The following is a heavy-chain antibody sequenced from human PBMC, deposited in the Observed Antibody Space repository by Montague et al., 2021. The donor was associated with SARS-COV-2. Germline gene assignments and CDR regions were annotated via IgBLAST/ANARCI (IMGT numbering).Heavy chain of an antibody. D-gene: IGHD3-10*01. CDR2: VSYRGST. CDR1: GGSMSSYH. CDR3: ARDVRYYYDQ. Sequence: SETLSLTCSVSGGSMSSYHWVWIRQPPGKGLEWIGYVSYRGSTNXXLSLKNRVTISLDTSKNRFSLRVTSVTAADTAVYYCARDVRYYYDQWGQGILVTVSS. J-gene: IGHJ4*02. V-gene: IGHV4-59*01.